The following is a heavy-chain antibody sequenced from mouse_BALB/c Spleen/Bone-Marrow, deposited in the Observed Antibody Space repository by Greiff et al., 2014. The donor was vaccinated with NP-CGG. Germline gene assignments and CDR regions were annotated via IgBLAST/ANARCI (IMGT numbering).Heavy chain of an antibody. CDR1: GFNIKDTH. V-gene: IGHV14-3*02. CDR3: ARDDYDDYYAMDY. D-gene: IGHD2-4*01. Sequence: EVMLVESGAELVKPGASVKLSCTASGFNIKDTHMHWVKQRPEQGLEWIGRIDPANGNTKYDPKFQDKATITTDTSSNTAYLQLSSLTSEDTAVYYCARDDYDDYYAMDYWGQGTSATVSS. CDR2: IDPANGNT. J-gene: IGHJ4*01.